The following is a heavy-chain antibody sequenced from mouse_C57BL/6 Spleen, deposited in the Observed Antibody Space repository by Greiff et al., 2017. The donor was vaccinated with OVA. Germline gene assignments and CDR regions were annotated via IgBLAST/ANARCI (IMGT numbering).Heavy chain of an antibody. CDR2: IWSGGST. J-gene: IGHJ3*01. CDR3: ARNGYYGSSGDWFAY. D-gene: IGHD1-1*01. Sequence: VQLQQSGPGLVQPSQSLSITCTVSGFSLTSYGVHWVRQSPGKGLEWLGVIWSGGSTDYNAAFISRLSISKDNSKSQVFFKMNSLQADDTAIYYCARNGYYGSSGDWFAYWGQGTLVTVSA. CDR1: GFSLTSYG. V-gene: IGHV2-2*01.